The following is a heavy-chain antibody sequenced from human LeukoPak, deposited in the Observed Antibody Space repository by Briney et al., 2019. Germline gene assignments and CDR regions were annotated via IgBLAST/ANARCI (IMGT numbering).Heavy chain of an antibody. CDR2: VCREGVR. V-gene: IGHV4-4*02. J-gene: IGHJ4*02. D-gene: IGHD2/OR15-2a*01. CDR1: GGSITTTNW. Sequence: SETLSLSCGASGGSITTTNWRCCVREFAGQVLQWFWIVCREGVRNYNPSLTSRVTMSLDRAKNFLSLNLNCVTDADTAVYYCARENGAFYPFGYWGQGILVTV. CDR3: ARENGAFYPFGY.